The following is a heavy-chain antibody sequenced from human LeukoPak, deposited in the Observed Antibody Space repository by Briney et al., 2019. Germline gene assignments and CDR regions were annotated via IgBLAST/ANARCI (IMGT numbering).Heavy chain of an antibody. CDR2: IYYSGNT. D-gene: IGHD3-16*01. CDR3: ARGKLSYANDLSTFDI. Sequence: TSETLSLTCTVPSGSIISYYWSWIRQSPGKGLEWLGFIYYSGNTNYNPSLKSRVTISIDTSKNQFSLKLSSVTAADTAVYYCARGKLSYANDLSTFDIWGQGTMVIVSS. J-gene: IGHJ3*02. V-gene: IGHV4-59*01. CDR1: SGSIISYY.